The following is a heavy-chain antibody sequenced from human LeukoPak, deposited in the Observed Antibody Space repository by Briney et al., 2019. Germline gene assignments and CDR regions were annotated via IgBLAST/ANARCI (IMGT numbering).Heavy chain of an antibody. CDR1: GYTFTSYG. Sequence: ASVKVSCKASGYTFTSYGISWVRQAPRQGLEWMGWISAYNGNTNYAQKLQGRVTMTTDTSTSTAYMELRSLRSDDTAVYYCARDGDYETTGLYYYYGMDVWGQGTTVTVSS. J-gene: IGHJ6*02. CDR3: ARDGDYETTGLYYYYGMDV. D-gene: IGHD4-17*01. CDR2: ISAYNGNT. V-gene: IGHV1-18*01.